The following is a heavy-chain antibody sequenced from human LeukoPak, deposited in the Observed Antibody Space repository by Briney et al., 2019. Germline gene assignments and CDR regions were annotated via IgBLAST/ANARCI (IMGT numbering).Heavy chain of an antibody. CDR1: GGTFSSYA. V-gene: IGHV1-69*01. J-gene: IGHJ4*02. D-gene: IGHD2-2*01. Sequence: ASVKVSCKASGGTFSSYAISWVRQAPGQGLEWMGGIIPIFGTANYAQKFQGSVTITADESTSTAYMELSSLRSEDTAVYYCARVVPAAMAFDYWGQGTLVTVSS. CDR2: IIPIFGTA. CDR3: ARVVPAAMAFDY.